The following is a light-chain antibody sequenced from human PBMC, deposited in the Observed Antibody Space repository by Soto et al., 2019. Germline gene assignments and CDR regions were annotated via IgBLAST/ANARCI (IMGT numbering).Light chain of an antibody. Sequence: DIQMTQSPSTLSASVGDRVNITCRASQSVSRWLAWYQQKPGKAPKVMIYKASTLESGVPSRFSASGFGTEFTLTISSLQPAEFATYFCQQSYTLSPLTFGGGTKVEIK. J-gene: IGKJ4*01. CDR2: KAS. V-gene: IGKV1-5*03. CDR1: QSVSRW. CDR3: QQSYTLSPLT.